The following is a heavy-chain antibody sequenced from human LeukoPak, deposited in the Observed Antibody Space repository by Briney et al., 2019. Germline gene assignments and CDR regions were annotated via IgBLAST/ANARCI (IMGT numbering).Heavy chain of an antibody. CDR2: IYYSGST. CDR3: ARAIITMIVVVTFDY. V-gene: IGHV4-39*01. D-gene: IGHD3-22*01. J-gene: IGHJ4*02. CDR1: GGSISSGDYY. Sequence: PSQTLSLTCTVSGGSISSGDYYWGWIRQPPGKGLEWIGSIYYSGSTYYNPSLKSRVTISVDTSKNQFPLKLSSVTAADTAVYYCARAIITMIVVVTFDYWGQGTLVTVSS.